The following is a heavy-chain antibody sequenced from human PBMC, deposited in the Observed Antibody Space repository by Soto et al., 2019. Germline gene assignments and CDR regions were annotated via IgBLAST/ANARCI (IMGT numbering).Heavy chain of an antibody. CDR1: GGTFSSYA. CDR3: ARMGVVVPAAGQIYYYGTDV. J-gene: IGHJ6*02. CDR2: IIPIFGTA. D-gene: IGHD2-2*01. V-gene: IGHV1-69*13. Sequence: SVKVSCKASGGTFSSYAISWVRQAPGQGLEWMGGIIPIFGTANYAQKFQGRVTITADESTSTAYMELSSLRSEDTAVYYCARMGVVVPAAGQIYYYGTDVWGQGTTVTVSS.